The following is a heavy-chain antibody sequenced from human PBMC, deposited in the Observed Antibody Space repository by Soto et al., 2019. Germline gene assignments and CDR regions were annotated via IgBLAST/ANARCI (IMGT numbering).Heavy chain of an antibody. J-gene: IGHJ5*02. V-gene: IGHV4-30-2*05. Sequence: PSETLCITCAVSGGSISSGGCSWSWIRQPPGKGLEWIGYIYHSGSTYYNPSLKSRVTISVDTSKNQFSLKLSSVTAADTAVYYCARDRITMVRGVINNWFDPWGQGTLVTVSS. CDR1: GGSISSGGCS. CDR3: ARDRITMVRGVINNWFDP. CDR2: IYHSGST. D-gene: IGHD3-10*01.